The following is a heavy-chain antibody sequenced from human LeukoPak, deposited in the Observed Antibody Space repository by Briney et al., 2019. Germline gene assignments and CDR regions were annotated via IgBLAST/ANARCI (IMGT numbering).Heavy chain of an antibody. CDR2: INHSGST. Sequence: SETLSLTCAVYGGSFSGYYWSWIRQPPGKGLEWIGEINHSGSTNYNPSLKSRVTISVDTSKNQFSLKLSSATAADTAVYYCARRQSSTSCYDYWGQGTLVTVSS. CDR1: GGSFSGYY. D-gene: IGHD2-2*01. J-gene: IGHJ4*02. V-gene: IGHV4-34*01. CDR3: ARRQSSTSCYDY.